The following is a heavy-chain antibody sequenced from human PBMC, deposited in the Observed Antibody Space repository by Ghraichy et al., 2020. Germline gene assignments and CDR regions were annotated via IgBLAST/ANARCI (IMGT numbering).Heavy chain of an antibody. D-gene: IGHD7-27*01. Sequence: GGSLRLSCAASGFTFSRYGMHWVRQAPGKGLEWVAFIRYDGSNRYYGDSVKGRFTISRDVSKNTVDLQMSSLRVDDTAVYYCAKDLSAEINGGSWFDPWGLGTLVTVSP. V-gene: IGHV3-30*02. J-gene: IGHJ5*02. CDR1: GFTFSRYG. CDR3: AKDLSAEINGGSWFDP. CDR2: IRYDGSNR.